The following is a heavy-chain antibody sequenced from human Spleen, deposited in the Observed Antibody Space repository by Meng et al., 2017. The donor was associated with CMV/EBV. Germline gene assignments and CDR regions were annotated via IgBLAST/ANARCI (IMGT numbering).Heavy chain of an antibody. Sequence: GESLKISCAASGFTFSGYGMPWVRQAPGKGLEWVTFLHYDGSYKYYADFVKGRFTISRDSSKNTLYLQMNSLRAEDTAVYYCAKAALYGSGSYYSAFDMWGQGTMVTVSS. D-gene: IGHD3-10*01. CDR3: AKAALYGSGSYYSAFDM. J-gene: IGHJ3*02. CDR1: GFTFSGYG. V-gene: IGHV3-30*02. CDR2: LHYDGSYK.